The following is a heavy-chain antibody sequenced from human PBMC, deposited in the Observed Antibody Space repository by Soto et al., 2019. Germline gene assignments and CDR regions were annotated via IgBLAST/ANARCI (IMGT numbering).Heavy chain of an antibody. Sequence: QVQLVESGGGLVKPGGSLRLSCAASGFTFSDYYMSWIRQAPGKGLEWVSYISSSSSYTNYADSVKGRFTISRDNAKNXQYLQMNSLRAEDTAVYYCARDVCSGGSCYDGMDVWGQGTTVTVSS. CDR1: GFTFSDYY. CDR3: ARDVCSGGSCYDGMDV. V-gene: IGHV3-11*05. CDR2: ISSSSSYT. J-gene: IGHJ6*02. D-gene: IGHD2-15*01.